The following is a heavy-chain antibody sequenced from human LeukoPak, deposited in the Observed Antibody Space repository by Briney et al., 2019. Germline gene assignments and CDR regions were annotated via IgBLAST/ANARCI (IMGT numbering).Heavy chain of an antibody. CDR1: GFTFGDYA. CDR3: TRVSVDTAMVY. V-gene: IGHV3-49*04. CDR2: IRSKAYGGTT. J-gene: IGHJ4*02. Sequence: TGGSLRLSCTASGFTFGDYAMSWVRQAPGKGLEWVGFIRSKAYGGTTEYAASVKGRFTISRDDSKSSDYLQMNSLKTEDTAVYYCTRVSVDTAMVYWGQGTLVTVSS. D-gene: IGHD5-18*01.